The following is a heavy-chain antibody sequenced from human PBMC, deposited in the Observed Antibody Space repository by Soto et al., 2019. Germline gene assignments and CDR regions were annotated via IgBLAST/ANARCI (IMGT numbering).Heavy chain of an antibody. CDR1: RDSFNNYA. J-gene: IGHJ4*02. D-gene: IGHD6-13*01. CDR3: ATSYGTSWYGVY. Sequence: QVQLVQSGAEVKKPGSSVKVSCKASRDSFNNYAVTWVRQAPGQGLEWMGGLIPILGTANYAQKFQGRVTITADESTSTAYMELNSLRSEDTAVYYCATSYGTSWYGVYWGQGTLVTVSS. CDR2: LIPILGTA. V-gene: IGHV1-69*01.